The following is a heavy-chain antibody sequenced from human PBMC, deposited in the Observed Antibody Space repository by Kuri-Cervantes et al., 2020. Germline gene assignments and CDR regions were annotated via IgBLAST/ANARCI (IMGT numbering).Heavy chain of an antibody. D-gene: IGHD6-19*01. Sequence: GESLKISCAASGFTFSSYWMSWVRQAPGKGLEWVANIKQDGSEKYYVDSVKGRFTISRDNAKNSLYLQMNSLRAEDTPVYYCAREMGQWLVHYYYYGMDVWGQGTTVTVSS. CDR2: IKQDGSEK. CDR3: AREMGQWLVHYYYYGMDV. V-gene: IGHV3-7*01. CDR1: GFTFSSYW. J-gene: IGHJ6*02.